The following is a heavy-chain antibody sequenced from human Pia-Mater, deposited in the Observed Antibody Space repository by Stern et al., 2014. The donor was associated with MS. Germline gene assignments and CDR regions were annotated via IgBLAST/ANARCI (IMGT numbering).Heavy chain of an antibody. CDR2: IIPIFGTA. Sequence: QVQLVESGAEVKKPGSSVKVSCKASGGTFNVYAINWLRQAPGQGLEWMGGIIPIFGTANYAQKFQGRVTITADKSTRTSSMQLSSLRYDDTAVYYCARDGRHTDNYGLDVWGQGTTVTVSS. V-gene: IGHV1-69*06. D-gene: IGHD3-9*01. CDR3: ARDGRHTDNYGLDV. CDR1: GGTFNVYA. J-gene: IGHJ6*02.